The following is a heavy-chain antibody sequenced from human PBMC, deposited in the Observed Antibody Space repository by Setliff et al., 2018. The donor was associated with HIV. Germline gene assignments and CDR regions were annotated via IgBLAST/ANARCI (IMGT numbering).Heavy chain of an antibody. CDR3: ARRTFGSGRIDP. Sequence: PSETLSLTCAVSGVSFSGDYWSWVRQPPGKGLEWIAEVHPSGSINYNSSLKSRLTISIDTSKNQFSLKLNSVTATDTAVYYCARRTFGSGRIDPWGQGTLVTVSS. J-gene: IGHJ5*02. CDR1: GVSFSGDY. V-gene: IGHV4-34*01. CDR2: VHPSGSI. D-gene: IGHD3-16*01.